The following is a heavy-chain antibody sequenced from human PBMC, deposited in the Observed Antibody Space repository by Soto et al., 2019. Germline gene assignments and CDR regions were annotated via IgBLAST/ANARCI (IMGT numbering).Heavy chain of an antibody. CDR1: GYSFTSYW. V-gene: IGHV5-51*01. CDR2: IYPGDSDT. CDR3: ARHYCSSTSCYYYYGMDV. J-gene: IGHJ6*02. Sequence: PGESLKISCKGSGYSFTSYWIGWVRQMPGKGLEWMGIIYPGDSDTRYSPSFQGQVTISADKSISTAYLQWSSLKASDTAMYYCARHYCSSTSCYYYYGMDVWGQGTTVTVS. D-gene: IGHD2-2*01.